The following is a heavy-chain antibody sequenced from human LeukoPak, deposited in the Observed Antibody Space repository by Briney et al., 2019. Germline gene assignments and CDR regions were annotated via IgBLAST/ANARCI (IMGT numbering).Heavy chain of an antibody. D-gene: IGHD1-26*01. CDR1: GFTFSSYA. V-gene: IGHV3-30*04. Sequence: PGRSLRLSCAASGFTFSSYAMHWVRQAPGKGPEWVAVISYDGSNKYYADSVKGRFTISRDNSKNTLYLQMNSLRAEDTAVYYCASTGSYFGPWFDPWGQGTLVTVSS. J-gene: IGHJ5*02. CDR2: ISYDGSNK. CDR3: ASTGSYFGPWFDP.